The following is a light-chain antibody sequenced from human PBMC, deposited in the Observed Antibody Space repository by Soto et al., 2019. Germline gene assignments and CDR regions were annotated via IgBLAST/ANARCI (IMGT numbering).Light chain of an antibody. V-gene: IGLV2-14*01. CDR3: NSYTTSRTFV. CDR1: SSDVGGYKY. Sequence: QSVLTRPASVSGSPGQSITISCTGTSSDVGGYKYVSWYQQYPGKVPKLMIYEVSNRPSGVSNRFSGSQSGNTASLTISGLQAEDEAEYYCNSYTTSRTFVFGAGTKGTVL. J-gene: IGLJ1*01. CDR2: EVS.